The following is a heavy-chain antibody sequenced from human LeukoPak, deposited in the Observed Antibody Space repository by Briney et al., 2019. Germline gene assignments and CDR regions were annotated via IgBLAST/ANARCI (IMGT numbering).Heavy chain of an antibody. J-gene: IGHJ5*02. CDR2: IGTAGDT. Sequence: PGGSLRLSCAASGFTFSSYDMHWVRQATGKGLEWVSAIGTAGDTYYPGSVKGRFTISRENAKNSLYLQMNSLRAGDTAVYYCARGLGAQGGLRNWFDPWGQGTLVTVSS. V-gene: IGHV3-13*01. CDR1: GFTFSSYD. CDR3: ARGLGAQGGLRNWFDP. D-gene: IGHD4-17*01.